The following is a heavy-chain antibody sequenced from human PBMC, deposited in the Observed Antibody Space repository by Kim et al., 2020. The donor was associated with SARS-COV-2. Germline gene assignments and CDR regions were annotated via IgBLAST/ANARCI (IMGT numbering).Heavy chain of an antibody. CDR2: ISSSSSTI. J-gene: IGHJ6*02. V-gene: IGHV3-48*02. CDR1: GFTFSSYS. CDR3: ARETVVPAARGLYYYYGMDV. D-gene: IGHD2-2*01. Sequence: GGSLRLSCAASGFTFSSYSMNWVRQAPGKGLEWVSYISSSSSTIYYADSVKGRFTISRDNAKNSLYLQMNSLRDEDTAVYYCARETVVPAARGLYYYYGMDVWGQGTTVTVSS.